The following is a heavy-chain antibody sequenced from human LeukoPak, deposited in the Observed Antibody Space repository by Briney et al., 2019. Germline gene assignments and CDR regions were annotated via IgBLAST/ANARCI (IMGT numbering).Heavy chain of an antibody. D-gene: IGHD6-19*01. J-gene: IGHJ6*03. CDR2: IRYDGSNK. Sequence: GGSLRLSCAASGFTFSSHGMHWVRQAPGKGLEWVAFIRYDGSNKYYADSVKGRFTISRDNSKNTLYLQMNSLRAEDTAVYYCAKDAIAVAAYYYMDVWGKGTTVTVSS. V-gene: IGHV3-30*02. CDR3: AKDAIAVAAYYYMDV. CDR1: GFTFSSHG.